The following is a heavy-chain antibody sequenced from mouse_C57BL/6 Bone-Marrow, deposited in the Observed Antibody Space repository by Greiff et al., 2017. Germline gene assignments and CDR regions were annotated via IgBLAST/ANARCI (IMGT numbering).Heavy chain of an antibody. CDR3: AREGSTDWYFDV. CDR1: GYTFTSYW. Sequence: VQLQQPGAELVKPGASVKLSCKASGYTFTSYWMQWVKQRPGQALEWIGEIDPSDSYTNYNQKFKGKATLTVDTSSSTAYMQLSSLTSEDSAVYYCAREGSTDWYFDVWGTGTTVTVSS. D-gene: IGHD1-1*01. CDR2: IDPSDSYT. V-gene: IGHV1-50*01. J-gene: IGHJ1*03.